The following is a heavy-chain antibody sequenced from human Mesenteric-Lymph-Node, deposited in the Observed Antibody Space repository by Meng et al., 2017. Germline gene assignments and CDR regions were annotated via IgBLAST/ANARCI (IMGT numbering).Heavy chain of an antibody. CDR3: ARVSTWGYDFDY. CDR1: GFSFSDYY. D-gene: IGHD5-12*01. V-gene: IGHV3-11*04. CDR2: VSGWSSNI. J-gene: IGHJ4*02. Sequence: GESLKISCAASGFSFSDYYMSWMRQTPGKGLEWVSHVSGWSSNIYYADAVKGRFTISRDNAKNSLYLQMNSLRAEDTGFYYCARVSTWGYDFDYWGQGTLVTVSS.